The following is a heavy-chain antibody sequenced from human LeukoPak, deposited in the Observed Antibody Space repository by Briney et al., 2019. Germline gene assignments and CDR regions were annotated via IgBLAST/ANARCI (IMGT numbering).Heavy chain of an antibody. V-gene: IGHV4-39*01. CDR1: GGSISTSSFY. CDR2: VYYSGST. J-gene: IGHJ4*02. CDR3: ARTQLTGDDY. Sequence: SETLSLTCTVSGGSISTSSFYWGWIRQPPGKGLEWIGSVYYSGSTYYNPSLKSRVTISVDTSKNQFSLKLSSVTAADTAVYYCARTQLTGDDYWGQGTLVTVSS. D-gene: IGHD7-27*01.